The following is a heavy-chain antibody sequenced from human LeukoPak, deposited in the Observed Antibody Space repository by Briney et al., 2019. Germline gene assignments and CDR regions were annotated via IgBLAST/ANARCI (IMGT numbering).Heavy chain of an antibody. D-gene: IGHD3-22*01. V-gene: IGHV3-7*01. CDR3: ARDWGAYYHFFDY. CDR2: IKQDGSER. Sequence: GGSLRLTCEASGFSMSVYWMSWVRQAPGKGLEWVGNIKQDGSERNYVDSVKGRFTISRDNAKKSLYLQMDSLRAEDAAVYYCARDWGAYYHFFDYWGQGTLVTVSS. CDR1: GFSMSVYW. J-gene: IGHJ4*02.